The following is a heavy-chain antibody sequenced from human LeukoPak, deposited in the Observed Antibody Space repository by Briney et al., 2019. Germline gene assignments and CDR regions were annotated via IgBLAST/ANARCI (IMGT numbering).Heavy chain of an antibody. CDR1: GYTFTSHG. CDR2: ISAYNGNT. V-gene: IGHV1-18*01. CDR3: ARTRRVAATPNWFDP. D-gene: IGHD2-15*01. J-gene: IGHJ5*02. Sequence: ASVKVSCKASGYTFTSHGISWVRQAPGQGLEWMGWISAYNGNTNYAQRLQGRVTMTTDTSTTTAYMELRSLRSDDTAVHYCARTRRVAATPNWFDPWGQGTLVTVSS.